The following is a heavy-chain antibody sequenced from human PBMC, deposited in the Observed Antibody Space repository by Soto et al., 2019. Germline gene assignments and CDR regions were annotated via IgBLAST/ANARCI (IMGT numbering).Heavy chain of an antibody. V-gene: IGHV1-46*01. J-gene: IGHJ6*02. CDR1: GYTFTSYY. D-gene: IGHD1-1*01. Sequence: ASVKVSCKASGYTFTSYYMHWVRQAPGQGLEWMGIINPSGGSTSYAQKFQGRVTITADVSTSTAYMELSSLRSEDTAVYYCARDKDREQLGGNYYYTLDVWGQGTTVTVSS. CDR3: ARDKDREQLGGNYYYTLDV. CDR2: INPSGGST.